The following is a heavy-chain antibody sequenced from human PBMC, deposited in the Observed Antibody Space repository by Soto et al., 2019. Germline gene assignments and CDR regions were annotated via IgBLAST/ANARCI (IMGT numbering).Heavy chain of an antibody. J-gene: IGHJ4*02. CDR1: GFTFSSYG. V-gene: IGHV3-33*01. CDR2: IWYDGSNK. D-gene: IGHD2-15*01. Sequence: GGSLRLSCAASGFTFSSYGMHWVRQAPGKGLEWVAVIWYDGSNKYYADSVKGRFTISRDNYKNTLYLQMNSLRAEDTAVFYCARDARSGGSCNEEFDYWGQGTLVTVSS. CDR3: ARDARSGGSCNEEFDY.